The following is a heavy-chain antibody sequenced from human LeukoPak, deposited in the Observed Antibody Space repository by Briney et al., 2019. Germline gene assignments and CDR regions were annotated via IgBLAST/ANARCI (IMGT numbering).Heavy chain of an antibody. V-gene: IGHV4-39*07. J-gene: IGHJ6*03. CDR2: IYYSGST. CDR3: ARDYYDSSGYYGVPRYYYYMDV. Sequence: PSETLSLTCTVSGGSISSSSYYWGWIRQPPGKGLEWIGSIYYSGSTYYNPSLKSRVTISVDTSKNQFSLKLSSVTAADTAVYYCARDYYDSSGYYGVPRYYYYMDVWGKGTTVTVSS. D-gene: IGHD3-22*01. CDR1: GGSISSSSYY.